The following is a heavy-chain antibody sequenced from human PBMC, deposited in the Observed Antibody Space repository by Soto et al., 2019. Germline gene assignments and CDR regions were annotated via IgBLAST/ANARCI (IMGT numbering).Heavy chain of an antibody. CDR3: TTYHGDYNFDH. CDR2: FDPDEAET. V-gene: IGHV1-24*01. Sequence: QVQLVQSGAEVKKPGASVKVSCKVSGYTLNEVAMHWGRQAPGKGLEWLGGFDPDEAETIYAQHFQGRVTMTEDTSTDTVYMELSSLRSEDTALYFWTTYHGDYNFDHWGQGTLVTVSS. J-gene: IGHJ5*02. D-gene: IGHD4-17*01. CDR1: GYTLNEVA.